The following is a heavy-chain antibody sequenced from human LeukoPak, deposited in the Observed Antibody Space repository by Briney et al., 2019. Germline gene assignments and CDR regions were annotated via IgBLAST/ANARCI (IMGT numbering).Heavy chain of an antibody. V-gene: IGHV1-2*02. CDR1: GYIFTGYY. J-gene: IGHJ4*02. CDR3: ARDAVVAGTEVSFDY. D-gene: IGHD6-19*01. Sequence: ASVKVSCKASGYIFTGYYMHWVRQAPGQGLEWMGWINPNSGGTNYAQKFQGRVTMTRDTSISTAYMELSRLRSDDTAVYYCARDAVVAGTEVSFDYWGQGTLVTVSS. CDR2: INPNSGGT.